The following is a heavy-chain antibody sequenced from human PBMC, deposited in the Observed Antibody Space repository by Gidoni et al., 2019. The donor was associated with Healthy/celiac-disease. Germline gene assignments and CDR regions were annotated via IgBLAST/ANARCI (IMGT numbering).Heavy chain of an antibody. CDR2: INPNSGGT. V-gene: IGHV1-2*02. Sequence: QVQLVQSGAEVKKPGASVKVSCKASGYTFTGYYMHWVRQAPGQGLEWMGWINPNSGGTNYAQKFHGRVTMTRDTSISTAYMELSRLRSDDTAVYYCARDTVTTNVYYYYGMDAWGQGTTVTVSS. CDR3: ARDTVTTNVYYYYGMDA. CDR1: GYTFTGYY. J-gene: IGHJ6*02. D-gene: IGHD4-17*01.